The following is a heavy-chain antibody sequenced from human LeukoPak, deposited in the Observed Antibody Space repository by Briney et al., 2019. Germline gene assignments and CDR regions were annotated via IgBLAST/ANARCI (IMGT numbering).Heavy chain of an antibody. Sequence: SETLSLTCTVSGGSISSGGYYWTWIRQHPGKGLEWIGYIYYSGSTNYNPSLKSRVTISVVTSKNQFSLRLSSVTAADTAVYYCARDSRPAHYYDSSGQDWYFDLWGRGTLVTVSS. CDR2: IYYSGST. J-gene: IGHJ2*01. CDR3: ARDSRPAHYYDSSGQDWYFDL. D-gene: IGHD3-22*01. V-gene: IGHV4-61*08. CDR1: GGSISSGGYY.